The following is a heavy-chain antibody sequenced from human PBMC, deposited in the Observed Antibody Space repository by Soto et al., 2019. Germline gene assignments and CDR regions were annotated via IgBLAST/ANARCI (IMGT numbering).Heavy chain of an antibody. V-gene: IGHV3-53*02. J-gene: IGHJ3*02. CDR2: LYSGGST. D-gene: IGHD3-10*01. CDR1: GLTVSSNY. Sequence: EVQLVETGGGLIQPGGSLRLSCVASGLTVSSNYMNWVRQAPGKGLEWVSVLYSGGSTHYAGSVKGRFIISRDNSKNTLYLQMNSLRAEDTAVYYCARDRPGDEGDAFDIWGPGTMVTVSS. CDR3: ARDRPGDEGDAFDI.